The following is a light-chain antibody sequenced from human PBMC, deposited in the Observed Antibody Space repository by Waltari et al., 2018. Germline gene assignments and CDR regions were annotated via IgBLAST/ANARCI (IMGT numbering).Light chain of an antibody. J-gene: IGKJ5*01. CDR3: QQFDTFPLT. CDR2: AAS. V-gene: IGKV1-12*01. Sequence: DRVTITCRECQANSSWLAMYTQKPGKAPKLLIYAASSLQSGVPSRFSGSGFGTDFTLTISSLQPEDFATYFCQQFDTFPLTFGQGTRLEIK. CDR1: QANSSW.